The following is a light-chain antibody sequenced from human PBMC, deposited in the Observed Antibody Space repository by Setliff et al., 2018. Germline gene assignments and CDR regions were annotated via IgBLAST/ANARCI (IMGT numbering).Light chain of an antibody. J-gene: IGLJ2*01. CDR1: SSDIGTYNL. CDR2: EVT. Sequence: QSVLTQPASVSGSPGQSITISCTGSSSDIGTYNLVSWYQHHPGKAPQLIIYEVTRRPSGVSDRFSASKSGNTASLTISGLQAEDEAHYFCCSYGRNRSYVYVLFRGGTKVTVL. CDR3: CSYGRNRSYVYVL. V-gene: IGLV2-23*02.